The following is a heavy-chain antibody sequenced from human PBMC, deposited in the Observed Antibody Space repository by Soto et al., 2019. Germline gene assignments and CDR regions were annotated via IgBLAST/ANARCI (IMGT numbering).Heavy chain of an antibody. V-gene: IGHV4-59*01. D-gene: IGHD1-26*01. CDR2: IYYSGST. J-gene: IGHJ4*02. Sequence: SETLSLTCTVSGGSISSYYWSWIRQPPGKGLEWIGYIYYSGSTNYNPSLKSRVTISVDTSKNQFSLKLSSVAAADTAVYYCARGRMGAIDYWGQGTLVTVSS. CDR1: GGSISSYY. CDR3: ARGRMGAIDY.